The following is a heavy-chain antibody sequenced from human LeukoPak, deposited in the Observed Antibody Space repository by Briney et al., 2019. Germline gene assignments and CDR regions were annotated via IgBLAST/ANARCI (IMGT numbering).Heavy chain of an antibody. J-gene: IGHJ4*02. D-gene: IGHD3-22*01. CDR2: IKSKTDGGIT. CDR3: TTDNYYDSSGYYRDY. CDR1: GFTFSNAW. V-gene: IGHV3-15*01. Sequence: GGSLRLSCAASGFTFSNAWMSWVRKAPGKGLEWVGRIKSKTDGGITDYAAPVKGRFTISRDDSKNTLYLQMNSLKTEDTAVYYCTTDNYYDSSGYYRDYWGQGTLVTVSS.